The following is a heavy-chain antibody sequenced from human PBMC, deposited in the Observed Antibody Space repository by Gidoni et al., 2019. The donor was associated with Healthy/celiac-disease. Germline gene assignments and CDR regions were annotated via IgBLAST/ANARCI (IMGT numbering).Heavy chain of an antibody. J-gene: IGHJ3*02. CDR2: IYSGGST. CDR3: ARASSGYFAFDI. CDR1: GYTVSSNY. D-gene: IGHD3-22*01. V-gene: IGHV3-53*01. Sequence: EVQLVESGGGLIQPGGSLRLACAASGYTVSSNYMSWVRQAPGTGLEWVSVIYSGGSTYYADSVKGRFTISRDNSKNTLYLQMNSLRAEDTAVYYCARASSGYFAFDIWGQGTMVTVSS.